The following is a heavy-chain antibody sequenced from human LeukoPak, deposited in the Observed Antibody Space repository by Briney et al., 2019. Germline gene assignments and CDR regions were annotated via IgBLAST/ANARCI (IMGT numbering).Heavy chain of an antibody. CDR3: ASSGYYGTFGY. V-gene: IGHV5-51*01. CDR2: IYPGDSDT. D-gene: IGHD3-22*01. J-gene: IGHJ4*02. Sequence: WMGIIYPGDSDTRYSPSFQGQVTISADKSISTAYLQWSSLKASDTAMYYCASSGYYGTFGYWGQGTLVTVSS.